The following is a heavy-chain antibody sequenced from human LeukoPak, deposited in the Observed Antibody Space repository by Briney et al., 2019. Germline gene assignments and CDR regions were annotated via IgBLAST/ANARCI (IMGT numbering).Heavy chain of an antibody. V-gene: IGHV1-69*05. CDR2: IIPIFGTA. Sequence: SVKVSCKASGGTFSSYAISWVRQAPGQGLEWMGGIIPIFGTANYAQKFQGRVTITTDESTSTAYMELSSLRSEDTAVYYCARDRNIVVVPAAYYFDYWGQGTLVTVSS. J-gene: IGHJ4*02. D-gene: IGHD2-2*01. CDR3: ARDRNIVVVPAAYYFDY. CDR1: GGTFSSYA.